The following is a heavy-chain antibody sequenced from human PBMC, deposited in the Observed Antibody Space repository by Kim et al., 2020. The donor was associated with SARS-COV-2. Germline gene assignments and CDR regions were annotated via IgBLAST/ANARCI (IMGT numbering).Heavy chain of an antibody. V-gene: IGHV1-18*01. CDR3: ARASSTSWFDPFDF. J-gene: IGHJ4*02. Sequence: ASVKVSCKASGYTFSSHGIIWVRQAPGQGLEWMGWLSGFNGNTNYAQKLQGRVTMTTDTSTTTAYMELRSLRSDDTAVYYCARASSTSWFDPFDFWGQGTLVTVSS. CDR1: GYTFSSHG. CDR2: LSGFNGNT. D-gene: IGHD6-13*01.